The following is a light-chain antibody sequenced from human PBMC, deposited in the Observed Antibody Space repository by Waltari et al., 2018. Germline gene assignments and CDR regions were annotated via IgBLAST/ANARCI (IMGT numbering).Light chain of an antibody. CDR2: DVS. CDR3: GSYTGSTTWV. CDR1: TSDAGGSNS. J-gene: IGLJ3*02. Sequence: QSALTQPASVSGSPGQSITISCTADTSDAGGSNSVSWYQQRPGKAPKLLIFDVSNRPSGVSNLFSGSKSGNTASLTISGLQAEDEAAYYCGSYTGSTTWVFGGGTKLTVL. V-gene: IGLV2-14*01.